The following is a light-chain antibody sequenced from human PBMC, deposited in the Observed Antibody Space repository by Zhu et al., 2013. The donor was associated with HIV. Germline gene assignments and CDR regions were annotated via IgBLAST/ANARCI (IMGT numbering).Light chain of an antibody. CDR1: QSVRSTC. Sequence: DIVMTQSPISLSVSPGERATLSCRASQSVRSTCLAWYQQKPGQSPRLLIYGASSRATGIPDRFSGSGSGTDFTLTISRLEPEDFAVYYCQQYGSSRLTFGGGTKVEIK. CDR3: QQYGSSRLT. J-gene: IGKJ4*01. V-gene: IGKV3-20*01. CDR2: GAS.